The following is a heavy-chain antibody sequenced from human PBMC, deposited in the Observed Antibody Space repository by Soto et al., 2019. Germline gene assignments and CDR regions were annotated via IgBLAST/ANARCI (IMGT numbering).Heavy chain of an antibody. CDR1: GFTFSSYS. CDR2: ISIISSYI. D-gene: IGHD2-8*01. Sequence: GGSLRLSCAASGFTFSSYSMNWVRQAPGKGLELFSSISIISSYIYYADSVKGRFTISRDNAKNSLYLQMNSLRAEDTAVYYCASPVREDAFDIWGQGTMVTVSS. V-gene: IGHV3-21*01. CDR3: ASPVREDAFDI. J-gene: IGHJ3*02.